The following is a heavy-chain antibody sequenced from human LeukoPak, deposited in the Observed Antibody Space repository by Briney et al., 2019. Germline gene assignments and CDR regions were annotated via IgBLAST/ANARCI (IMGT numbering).Heavy chain of an antibody. CDR3: TRHVVATQGAPLYFDY. V-gene: IGHV3-73*01. CDR1: GFTFSGSA. Sequence: GGSLKLFCAASGFTFSGSAMHWVRQASGKGLEWGGRIRGKANSYATADAASVKGRVTISRDDSKNTAYLQMNSLKTEDTAVYYCTRHVVATQGAPLYFDYWGEGTLVTVSS. D-gene: IGHD5-12*01. J-gene: IGHJ4*02. CDR2: IRGKANSYAT.